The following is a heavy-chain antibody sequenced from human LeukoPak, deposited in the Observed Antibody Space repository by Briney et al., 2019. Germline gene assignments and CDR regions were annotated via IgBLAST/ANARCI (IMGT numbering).Heavy chain of an antibody. Sequence: GGSLRLSCAASGFTFSSYGMHWVRQAPGKGLEWVAFIRYDGSNKYYADSVKGRFTISRDNSKNTLYLQMNSLRAEDTAVYYCAAFMPPLGAFDIWGQGTMVTVSS. CDR2: IRYDGSNK. CDR1: GFTFSSYG. CDR3: AAFMPPLGAFDI. V-gene: IGHV3-30*02. D-gene: IGHD2-2*01. J-gene: IGHJ3*02.